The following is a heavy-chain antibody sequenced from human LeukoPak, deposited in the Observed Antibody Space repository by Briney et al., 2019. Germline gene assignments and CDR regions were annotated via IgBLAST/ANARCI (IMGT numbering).Heavy chain of an antibody. D-gene: IGHD2-2*01. CDR2: IRSSGSTI. V-gene: IGHV3-11*04. Sequence: GGSLRLSCAASGFTFSDYYMSWIRQAPGKGLEWVSYIRSSGSTIYYADSVKGRFTISRDNAKNSLYLQMSSLRAEDTAVYYCARVDCSSTSCYEFDYWGQGTLVTVSS. J-gene: IGHJ4*02. CDR3: ARVDCSSTSCYEFDY. CDR1: GFTFSDYY.